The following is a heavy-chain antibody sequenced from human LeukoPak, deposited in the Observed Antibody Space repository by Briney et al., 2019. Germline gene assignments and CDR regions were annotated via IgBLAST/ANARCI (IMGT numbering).Heavy chain of an antibody. J-gene: IGHJ4*02. V-gene: IGHV3-74*01. CDR2: INSDGSST. CDR3: ARGGRGPDF. CDR1: GFTFSTFW. D-gene: IGHD3/OR15-3a*01. Sequence: GALRLSCATSGFTFSTFWMHWVRQAPGKGLVWVSHINSDGSSTNYADSVKGRFTISRDNAKNTLYLQMSGLRVEDTAVYYCARGGRGPDFWGQGTLVTVSS.